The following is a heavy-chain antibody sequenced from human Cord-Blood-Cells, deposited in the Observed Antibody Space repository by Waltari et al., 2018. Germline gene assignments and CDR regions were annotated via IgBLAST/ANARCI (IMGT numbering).Heavy chain of an antibody. CDR2: INHSGST. Sequence: QVQLQQWGAGLLKPSEPLSLTCAFYGGSLRGYSLSWSRQPPGKGLEWIGEINHSGSTNYNPSLKSRVTISVDTSKNQFSLKLSSVTAADTAVYYCARGVTVTRNAFDIWGQGTMVTVSS. CDR3: ARGVTVTRNAFDI. V-gene: IGHV4-34*01. D-gene: IGHD4-4*01. CDR1: GGSLRGYS. J-gene: IGHJ3*02.